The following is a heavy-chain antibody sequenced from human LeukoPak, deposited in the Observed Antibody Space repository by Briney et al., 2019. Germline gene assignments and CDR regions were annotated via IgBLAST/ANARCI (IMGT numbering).Heavy chain of an antibody. Sequence: TSETLSLTCTVSGDSTSSGTYYWSWIRQPAGKGLEWIGRIYSGGSTNYNPSPKSRVTISVDTSKNQFSLKLSSVTAADTAVYYCAREGSIYYYDSSGYLGYWGQGTLVTVSS. J-gene: IGHJ4*02. CDR3: AREGSIYYYDSSGYLGY. CDR2: IYSGGST. D-gene: IGHD3-22*01. CDR1: GDSTSSGTYY. V-gene: IGHV4-61*02.